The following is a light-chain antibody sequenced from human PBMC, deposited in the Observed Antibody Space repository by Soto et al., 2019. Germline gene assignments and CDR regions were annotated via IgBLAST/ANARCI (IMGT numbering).Light chain of an antibody. J-gene: IGLJ3*02. CDR1: SGHSSYI. Sequence: QSVLTQSSSASASLGSSVKLTCTLSSGHSSYIIAWHQQQPGKAPRYLMKLEGSGSYNKGSGVPDRFSGSSSGADRYLTISNLQFEDDAYYYCETWDSNTHTVFGGGTKLTVL. CDR2: LEGSGSY. V-gene: IGLV4-60*02. CDR3: ETWDSNTHTV.